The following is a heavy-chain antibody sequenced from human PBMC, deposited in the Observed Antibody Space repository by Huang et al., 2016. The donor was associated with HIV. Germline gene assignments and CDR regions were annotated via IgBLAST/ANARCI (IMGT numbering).Heavy chain of an antibody. CDR3: ARGQLGSYGDYDVLY. CDR2: IIHMFGTP. J-gene: IGHJ4*02. Sequence: QVQLVQSGAEVKTPGSSVKVSCKASGGTFSKYAISWVRQAPGPGVEWRGGIIHMFGTPNYARKFQGRVTIPADDSTSTTYVEVSSLRSEDTALYYCARGQLGSYGDYDVLYWGQGTLVTVSS. D-gene: IGHD4-17*01. V-gene: IGHV1-69*13. CDR1: GGTFSKYA.